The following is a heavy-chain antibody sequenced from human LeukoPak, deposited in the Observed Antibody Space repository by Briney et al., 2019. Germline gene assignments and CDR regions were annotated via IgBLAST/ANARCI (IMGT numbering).Heavy chain of an antibody. CDR3: VRELVASFPL. V-gene: IGHV3-48*01. CDR1: GRTFSTYG. D-gene: IGHD2-15*01. J-gene: IGHJ1*01. Sequence: PTGGSLRLSCEASGRTFSTYGMSWVRQTPGKGLEWIAYVSSNSGSTYQAESVRGRFVIHRDNDKKSLFLQMNTLRVEDTAVYYCVRELVASFPLWGQGTLVTVSS. CDR2: VSSNSGST.